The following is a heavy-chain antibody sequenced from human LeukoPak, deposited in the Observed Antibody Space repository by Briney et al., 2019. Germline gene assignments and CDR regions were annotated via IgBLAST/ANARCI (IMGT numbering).Heavy chain of an antibody. CDR3: ARELDSYGMDV. CDR2: ISSSSSTI. Sequence: PGGSLRLSCAASGFTFSSYSMNWVRQAPGKGLEWVSYISSSSSTIYYADSVKGRFTISRDNAKNSLYLQMNSLRAEDTAVYYCARELDSYGMDVWGQGTTVTVSS. J-gene: IGHJ6*02. V-gene: IGHV3-48*01. CDR1: GFTFSSYS.